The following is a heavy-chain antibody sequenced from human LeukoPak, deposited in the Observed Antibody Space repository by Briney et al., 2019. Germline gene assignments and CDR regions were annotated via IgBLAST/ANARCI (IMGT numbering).Heavy chain of an antibody. V-gene: IGHV4-38-2*01. CDR1: GYSISNDYY. CDR3: AKAGTTGIHHWFDP. Sequence: SETLSLTCVVSGYSISNDYYWGWIRQPPGKGLEWIGNIYHSGGSYYNPSLKSRVTILVDTSKNQFSLKLSSVTAADTAVYYCAKAGTTGIHHWFDPWGQGNLLTVSS. D-gene: IGHD1-1*01. CDR2: IYHSGGS. J-gene: IGHJ5*02.